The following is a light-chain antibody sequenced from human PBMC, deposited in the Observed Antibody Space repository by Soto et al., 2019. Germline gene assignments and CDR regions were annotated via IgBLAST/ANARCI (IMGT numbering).Light chain of an antibody. CDR2: KVS. CDR1: QSLVYSDGNTY. Sequence: VVMTQSPLSLPVTLGQPASISCRSSQSLVYSDGNTYLNWFQQRPGQSPRCLIYKVSNRDSGVPDRFSGSGSGSDFTLKISRVEAEDVGVYYCMQATHLPLTFGGGTKVEI. CDR3: MQATHLPLT. J-gene: IGKJ4*01. V-gene: IGKV2-30*01.